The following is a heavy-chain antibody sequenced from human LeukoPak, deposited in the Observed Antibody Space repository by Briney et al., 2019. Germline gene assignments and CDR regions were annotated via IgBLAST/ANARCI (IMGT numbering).Heavy chain of an antibody. CDR2: ISGSGGST. J-gene: IGHJ4*02. D-gene: IGHD3-10*01. CDR1: GFTFSSYG. CDR3: AKAYYYGSGSSRGFDY. V-gene: IGHV3-23*01. Sequence: GGTLRLSCAASGFTFSSYGMSWVRQAPGKGLEWVSAISGSGGSTYYADSVKGRFTISRDNSKNTLYLQMNSLRAEDTAVYYCAKAYYYGSGSSRGFDYWGQGTLVTVSS.